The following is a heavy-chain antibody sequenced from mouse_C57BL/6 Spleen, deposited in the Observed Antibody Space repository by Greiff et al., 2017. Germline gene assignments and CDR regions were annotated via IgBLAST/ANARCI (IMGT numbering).Heavy chain of an antibody. V-gene: IGHV10-1*01. J-gene: IGHJ1*03. D-gene: IGHD1-1*01. CDR2: IRSKSNNYAT. CDR3: TGLSYGSSPNWYFDV. CDR1: GFSFNTYA. Sequence: GGGLVQPKGSLKLSCAASGFSFNTYAMNWVRQAPGKGLEWVARIRSKSNNYATYYADSVKDRFTISRDDSESMLYLQMNNLKTEDTAMYYCTGLSYGSSPNWYFDVWGTGTTVTVSS.